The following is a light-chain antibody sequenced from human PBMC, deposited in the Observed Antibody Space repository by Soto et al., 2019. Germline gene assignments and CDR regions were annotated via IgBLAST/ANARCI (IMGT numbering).Light chain of an antibody. V-gene: IGLV1-40*01. CDR3: QSYDSSLSGVV. Sequence: QAVVTQPPSVSGAPGQRVTISCTGSSSNIGAGYDVHWYQQLPGTAPKVLIYGNSNRPSGVPDRFSGSKSGTSTSLAITGPPAEDAADYYGQSYDSSLSGVVFGGGTQLTVL. J-gene: IGLJ2*01. CDR1: SSNIGAGYD. CDR2: GNS.